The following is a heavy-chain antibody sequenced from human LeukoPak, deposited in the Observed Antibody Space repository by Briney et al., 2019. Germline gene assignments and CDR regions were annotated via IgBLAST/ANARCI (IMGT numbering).Heavy chain of an antibody. V-gene: IGHV3-33*08. CDR1: GFTFSASE. J-gene: IGHJ5*02. CDR3: ARDGQRRGYCSSTSCYVEGNWFDP. CDR2: IWYDGSNK. D-gene: IGHD2-2*01. Sequence: GGSLRLSCAASGFTFSASEMHWVRQAPGKGLEWVAVIWYDGSNKYYADSVKGRFTISRDNSKNTLYLQMNSLRAEDTAVYYCARDGQRRGYCSSTSCYVEGNWFDPWGQGTLVTVSS.